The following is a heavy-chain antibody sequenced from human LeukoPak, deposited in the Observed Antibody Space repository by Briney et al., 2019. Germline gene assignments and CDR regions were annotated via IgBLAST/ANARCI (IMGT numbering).Heavy chain of an antibody. Sequence: SETLSLTCAVYGGSFSGYYWSWIRQPPGKGLEWIGYIYSTGSTDYSPSLKSRITVSIDTSKNQFSLKLSSVTAADTAVYYCARVSLGYRYGNFDSWGQGTLVTVSS. CDR2: IYSTGST. J-gene: IGHJ4*02. CDR1: GGSFSGYY. CDR3: ARVSLGYRYGNFDS. D-gene: IGHD5-18*01. V-gene: IGHV4-59*01.